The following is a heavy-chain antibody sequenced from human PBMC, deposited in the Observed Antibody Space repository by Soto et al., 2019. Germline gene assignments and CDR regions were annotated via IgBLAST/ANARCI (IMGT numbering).Heavy chain of an antibody. CDR2: IWYDGSNK. V-gene: IGHV3-33*01. CDR1: GFTFSSYG. D-gene: IGHD2-15*01. J-gene: IGHJ4*02. CDR3: ARDGAAATTLDY. Sequence: VQLVESGGGVVQPGRSLRLSCAASGFTFSSYGMHWVRQAPGKGLEWVAGIWYDGSNKYYADSVKGRFTISRDNSKNTLYLQMNSLRAEDTAVYYCARDGAAATTLDYWGQGTLVTVSS.